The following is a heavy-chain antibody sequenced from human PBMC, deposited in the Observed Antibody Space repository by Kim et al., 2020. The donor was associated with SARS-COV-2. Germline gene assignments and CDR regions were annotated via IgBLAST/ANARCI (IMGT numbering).Heavy chain of an antibody. V-gene: IGHV3-48*03. Sequence: YYADTVKGRCTSSRDNAKNSLYLQMNSLRAEDTAVYYCARDVAVAGTGDYWGQGTLVTVSS. CDR3: ARDVAVAGTGDY. J-gene: IGHJ4*02. D-gene: IGHD6-19*01.